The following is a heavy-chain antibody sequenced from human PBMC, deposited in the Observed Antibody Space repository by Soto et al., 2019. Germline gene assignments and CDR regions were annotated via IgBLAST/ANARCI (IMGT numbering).Heavy chain of an antibody. CDR3: ARDLMYSSGWFGY. CDR1: RYIFTDYY. V-gene: IGHV1-18*04. D-gene: IGHD6-19*01. Sequence: ASVKVSCKASRYIFTDYYMHWVRQAPGQGLEWMGWISAYNGNTNYAQKLQGRVTMTTDTSTSTAYMELRSLRSDDTAVYYCARDLMYSSGWFGYWGQGTLVTVSS. CDR2: ISAYNGNT. J-gene: IGHJ5*01.